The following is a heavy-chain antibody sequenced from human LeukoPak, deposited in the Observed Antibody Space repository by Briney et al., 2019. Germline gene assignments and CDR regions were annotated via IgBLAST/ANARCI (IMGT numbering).Heavy chain of an antibody. D-gene: IGHD1-26*01. Sequence: SETLSLTCAVYGGSFSGYYWSWIRQPPGKGLEWIGEINHSGSTNYNPSLKSRVTISVDTSKNQFSLKLSSVTAADTAVYYCARGQVGATPKYYFDYWGQGTLVTVS. J-gene: IGHJ4*02. CDR2: INHSGST. CDR3: ARGQVGATPKYYFDY. CDR1: GGSFSGYY. V-gene: IGHV4-34*01.